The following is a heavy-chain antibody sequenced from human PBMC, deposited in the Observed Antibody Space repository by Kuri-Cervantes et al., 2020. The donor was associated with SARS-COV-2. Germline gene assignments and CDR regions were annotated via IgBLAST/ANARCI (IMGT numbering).Heavy chain of an antibody. J-gene: IGHJ3*02. CDR1: GGSFSGYY. V-gene: IGHV4-34*01. CDR2: INESGSI. Sequence: GSLRLSCAVYGGSFSGYYWSWVRQAPGKGLEWIGEINESGSINYNPSLKSRVTISVDTSKNQFSLKLSSVTAADTAVYYCARGVDCSSTSCYKGAFDIWGQGTMVTVSS. CDR3: ARGVDCSSTSCYKGAFDI. D-gene: IGHD2-2*02.